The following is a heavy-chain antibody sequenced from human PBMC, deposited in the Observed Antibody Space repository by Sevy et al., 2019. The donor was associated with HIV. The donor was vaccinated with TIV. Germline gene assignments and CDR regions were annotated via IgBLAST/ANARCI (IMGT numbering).Heavy chain of an antibody. CDR3: GKLLGTLSGDGLAI. CDR2: ISGAGGSP. CDR1: GFTFRTYA. Sequence: GGSLRLSCAASGFTFRTYAMSWVRQAPGKGLEWVSGISGAGGSPYYADSVKGRFTISRDNSRHTLYLQMSSLRAEDTGIDYCGKLLGTLSGDGLAIWGQGTMVTVSS. D-gene: IGHD7-27*01. V-gene: IGHV3-23*01. J-gene: IGHJ3*02.